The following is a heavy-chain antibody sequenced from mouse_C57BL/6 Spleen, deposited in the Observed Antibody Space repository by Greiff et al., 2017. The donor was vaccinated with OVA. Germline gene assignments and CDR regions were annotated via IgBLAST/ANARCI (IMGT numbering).Heavy chain of an antibody. V-gene: IGHV1-39*01. CDR2: INPNYGTT. Sequence: VQLKQSGPELVKPGASVKISCKASGYSFTDYNMNWVKQSNGKSLEWIGVINPNYGTTSYNQKFKGKATLTVDKSSSTAYMQLNSLTSEDSAVYYCARREIYYGNYEGAMDYWGQGTSVTVSS. D-gene: IGHD2-1*01. CDR3: ARREIYYGNYEGAMDY. J-gene: IGHJ4*01. CDR1: GYSFTDYN.